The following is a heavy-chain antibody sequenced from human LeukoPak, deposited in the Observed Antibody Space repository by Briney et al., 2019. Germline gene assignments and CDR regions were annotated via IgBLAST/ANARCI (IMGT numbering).Heavy chain of an antibody. D-gene: IGHD6-13*01. CDR2: ISSSSTYI. Sequence: GGSLRLSCAASRFTFCNHKLTWVHQAPGQGLEWVSSISSSSTYIYYADSVKGRFTISRDNARNSLYLLMNRLRAEDTAVYYCARESGSDENDYSVQ. CDR3: ARESGSDENDY. CDR1: RFTFCNHK. J-gene: IGHJ4*02. V-gene: IGHV3-21*01.